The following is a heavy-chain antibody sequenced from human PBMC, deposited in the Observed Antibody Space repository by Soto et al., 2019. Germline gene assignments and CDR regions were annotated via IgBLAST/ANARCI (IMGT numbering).Heavy chain of an antibody. D-gene: IGHD4-17*01. CDR3: ASKPPSYGDYVG. CDR1: GFTFSSYS. CDR2: ISSSSSYI. J-gene: IGHJ4*02. V-gene: IGHV3-21*01. Sequence: EVQLVESGGGLVKPGGSLRLSCAASGFTFSSYSMNWVRQAPGKGLEWVSSISSSSSYIYYADSVKGRFTISRDNAKNSLYLQMNSLTAEDTAVYYCASKPPSYGDYVGWGQGTLVTVSS.